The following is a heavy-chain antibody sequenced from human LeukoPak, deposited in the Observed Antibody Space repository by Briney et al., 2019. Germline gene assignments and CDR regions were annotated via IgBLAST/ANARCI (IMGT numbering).Heavy chain of an antibody. V-gene: IGHV1-46*01. Sequence: ASVKVSCKAAGYTFTSYYMHWLRQAPGQELEWMGIINPTGGSTSYSQKFQGRVTMTRDTPTSTVYLEQSSLRSEDTAVYYCARDRGPLLWFGELLPQKQDGMDVWGQGTTVTVS. D-gene: IGHD3-10*01. CDR1: GYTFTSYY. CDR3: ARDRGPLLWFGELLPQKQDGMDV. CDR2: INPTGGST. J-gene: IGHJ6*02.